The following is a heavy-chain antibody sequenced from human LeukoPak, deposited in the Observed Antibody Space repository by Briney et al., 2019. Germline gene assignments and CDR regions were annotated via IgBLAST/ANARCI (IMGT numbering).Heavy chain of an antibody. CDR1: GGTFSSYA. V-gene: IGHV1-69*13. D-gene: IGHD3-3*01. CDR2: IIPIFGTA. J-gene: IGHJ4*02. CDR3: ARGAFGVVILYYFDY. Sequence: ASVKVSCKASGGTFSSYAISWVRQAPGQGLEWMGGIIPIFGTANYAQKFQGRVTITADESTSTAYMELSSLRSGDTAVYYCARGAFGVVILYYFDYWGQGTLVTVSS.